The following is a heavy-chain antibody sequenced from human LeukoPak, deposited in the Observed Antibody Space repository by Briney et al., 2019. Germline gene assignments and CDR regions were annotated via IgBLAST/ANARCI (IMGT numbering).Heavy chain of an antibody. CDR2: INHSGST. V-gene: IGHV4-34*01. CDR1: GGSFSGYY. Sequence: NASETPSLTCAVYGGSFSGYYWSWIRQPPGKGLEWIGEINHSGSTNYNPSLKSRVTISVDTSKNQFSLKLSSVTAADTAVYYCARASDSSGYFDYWGQGTLVTVSS. J-gene: IGHJ4*02. CDR3: ARASDSSGYFDY. D-gene: IGHD3-22*01.